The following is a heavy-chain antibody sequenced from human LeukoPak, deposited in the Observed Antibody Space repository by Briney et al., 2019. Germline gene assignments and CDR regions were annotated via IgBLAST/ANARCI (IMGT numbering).Heavy chain of an antibody. CDR1: GGSISSGSYY. J-gene: IGHJ4*02. Sequence: KASQTLSLTCTVSGGSISSGSYYWSWIRQPAGKGREWIGRIYTSGSTNYNPSLKRRFTISGDTSKNQFSLKLSSVSAAQTPVYYCERLDGYNSYFDYWGQATLVTVSS. D-gene: IGHD5-24*01. CDR2: IYTSGST. CDR3: ERLDGYNSYFDY. V-gene: IGHV4-61*02.